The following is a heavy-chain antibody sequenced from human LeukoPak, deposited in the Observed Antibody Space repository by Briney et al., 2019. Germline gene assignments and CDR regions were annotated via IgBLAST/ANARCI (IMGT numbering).Heavy chain of an antibody. CDR1: GFTFSSYS. Sequence: GGSLRLSCAASGFTFSSYSMNWVRQAPGKGLEWVSSISSSSSYIYYADSVKGRFTISRDNAKNSLYLQMYSLRAEDTAVYYCARDSDTGGLDYWGQGTLVTVSS. V-gene: IGHV3-21*01. CDR3: ARDSDTGGLDY. D-gene: IGHD1-1*01. J-gene: IGHJ4*02. CDR2: ISSSSSYI.